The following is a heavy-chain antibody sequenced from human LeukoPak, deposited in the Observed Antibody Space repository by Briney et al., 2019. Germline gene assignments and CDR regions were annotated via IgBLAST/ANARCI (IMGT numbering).Heavy chain of an antibody. Sequence: SETLSLTCTVSRGSISSYYWSWIRRPPGKGLEWIGYIYYSGSTNYNPSLKSRVTILVDTSKNQFSLKLSSVTAADTALYYCARGVRSRRYGNAFDIWGQGTMVAVSS. CDR1: RGSISSYY. CDR2: IYYSGST. V-gene: IGHV4-59*01. D-gene: IGHD6-13*01. CDR3: ARGVRSRRYGNAFDI. J-gene: IGHJ3*02.